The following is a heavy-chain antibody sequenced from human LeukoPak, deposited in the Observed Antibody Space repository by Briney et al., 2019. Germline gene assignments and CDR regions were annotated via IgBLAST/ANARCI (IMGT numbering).Heavy chain of an antibody. Sequence: GGSLRLSCAASGFTFSSYWMHWVRQAPGKGLVWVSRINTDGSSTSYADSVKGRFTVSRDNAKNTLYLQMNSLRAEDTAVYYCARAEMSLRSLDVWGKGTTVTVSS. CDR2: INTDGSST. CDR3: ARAEMSLRSLDV. J-gene: IGHJ6*04. V-gene: IGHV3-74*01. D-gene: IGHD3-3*01. CDR1: GFTFSSYW.